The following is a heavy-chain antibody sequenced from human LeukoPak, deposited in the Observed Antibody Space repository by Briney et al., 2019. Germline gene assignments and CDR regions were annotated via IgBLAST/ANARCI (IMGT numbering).Heavy chain of an antibody. V-gene: IGHV3-48*03. CDR2: ISSDRNVI. CDR3: AGSKYPEPQDLNF. D-gene: IGHD4-11*01. J-gene: IGHJ4*02. Sequence: GGSLRLSCAASGFTFDIYEMNWVRQAPGKGLEWISYISSDRNVIYYADSAKGRFTISRDNAKYSLYLQMNSLRAEDTAVYYCAGSKYPEPQDLNFWGQGTLVAVSS. CDR1: GFTFDIYE.